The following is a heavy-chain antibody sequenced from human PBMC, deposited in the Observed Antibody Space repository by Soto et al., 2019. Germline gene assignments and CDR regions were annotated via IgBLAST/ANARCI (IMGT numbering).Heavy chain of an antibody. CDR1: GFNSSPYW. CDR3: ARERVRVVAATLMHYYGMDV. D-gene: IGHD2-15*01. Sequence: GGSLRLSCAASGFNSSPYWMTWVRQAPGKGLEWVASIKPDGSENFYLDSVKGRFTISRDNDNNSLFLQMNSLRGEDTAVYFCARERVRVVAATLMHYYGMDVWGQGTTVTVSS. J-gene: IGHJ6*02. CDR2: IKPDGSEN. V-gene: IGHV3-7*03.